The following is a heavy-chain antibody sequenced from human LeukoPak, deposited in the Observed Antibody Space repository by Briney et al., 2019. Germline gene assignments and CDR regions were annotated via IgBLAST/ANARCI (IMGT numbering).Heavy chain of an antibody. CDR2: INQDGSEK. CDR3: ATDRDSSRQKRFDY. J-gene: IGHJ4*02. D-gene: IGHD6-13*01. V-gene: IGHV3-7*01. Sequence: PGGSLRLAWAAYRFTFGNYWMNWFRPPAGGWLGWVANINQDGSEKNYVDSGKGRFTISRDNAENSLYLQMNSLGAEDTAVYYCATDRDSSRQKRFDYWGQGTLVTVSS. CDR1: RFTFGNYW.